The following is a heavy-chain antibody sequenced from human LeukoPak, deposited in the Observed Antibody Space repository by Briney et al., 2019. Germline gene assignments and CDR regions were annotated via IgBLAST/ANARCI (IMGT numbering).Heavy chain of an antibody. CDR2: ISAYYGKT. J-gene: IGHJ3*02. CDR1: GYTFTSYG. CDR3: ARVADYYDRSGPGVAFDI. V-gene: IGHV1-18*01. Sequence: ASVKVSCKATGYTFTSYGINWVRQPPARGLEWVGWISAYYGKTNYAHKLRGRVTITTDTPTSTHYVELRSLRADGAAVYYCARVADYYDRSGPGVAFDICGQGTMVTVSS. D-gene: IGHD3-22*01.